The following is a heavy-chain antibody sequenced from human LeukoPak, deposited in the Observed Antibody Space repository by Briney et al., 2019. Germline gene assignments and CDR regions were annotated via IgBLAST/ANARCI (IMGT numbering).Heavy chain of an antibody. CDR2: IYTGGNT. CDR3: ARAGYGGYSPLDY. D-gene: IGHD4-23*01. V-gene: IGHV3-53*01. Sequence: PGGSLRLSCAASGFTVSSKCMSWVRQAPGKGLEWVSVIYTGGNTYYADSVKGRFTISRDNSKNTLYLQMSSLRAEDTAVYYCARAGYGGYSPLDYWGQGTLVTVSS. CDR1: GFTVSSKC. J-gene: IGHJ4*02.